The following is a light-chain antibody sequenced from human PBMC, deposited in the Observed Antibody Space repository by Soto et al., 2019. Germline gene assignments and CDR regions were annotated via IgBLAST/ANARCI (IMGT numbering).Light chain of an antibody. Sequence: ELVLTQSPGTLSLSPGERATLSCRASQSVSSSYLAWYQQKPGQAPRLLIYGASSRATGIPDRFSGSGSGTDVTLTISRLEPEDFAVYYCQQYGSSPRTFGQGTRLEI. CDR1: QSVSSSY. J-gene: IGKJ5*01. CDR2: GAS. CDR3: QQYGSSPRT. V-gene: IGKV3-20*01.